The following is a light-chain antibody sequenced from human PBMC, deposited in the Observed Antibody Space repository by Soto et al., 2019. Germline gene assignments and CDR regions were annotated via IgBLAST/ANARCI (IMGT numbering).Light chain of an antibody. CDR3: QQHSHWPPWT. J-gene: IGKJ1*01. CDR2: GAS. V-gene: IGKV3-11*01. Sequence: EVVLTQSPATLSLSPGERATLSCRASQNVRTFLDWYQQKPGQAPRLLIYGASNRATGIPARFSGSGSGTDFTLTISSLEPEDFAVYYCQQHSHWPPWTFGHGTRMEIQ. CDR1: QNVRTF.